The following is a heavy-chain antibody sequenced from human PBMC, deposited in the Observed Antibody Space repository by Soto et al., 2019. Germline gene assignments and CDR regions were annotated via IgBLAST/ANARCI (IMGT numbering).Heavy chain of an antibody. V-gene: IGHV1-69*01. D-gene: IGHD6-19*01. CDR3: ARDRGVAVAGTWYFDL. CDR1: GGTFSSYA. J-gene: IGHJ2*01. Sequence: QVQLVQPGAEVQKPGSSVKVSCKASGGTFSSYAISWVRQAPGQGLEWMGGIIPIFGTPNYAQKFQGRVTITADESTSTAYMELSSLRSEDTAVYYCARDRGVAVAGTWYFDLWGRGTLVTVSS. CDR2: IIPIFGTP.